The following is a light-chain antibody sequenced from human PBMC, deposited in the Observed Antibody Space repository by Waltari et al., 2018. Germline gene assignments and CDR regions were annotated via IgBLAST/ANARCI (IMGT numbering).Light chain of an antibody. CDR3: ASYTSANTVL. CDR2: DVR. J-gene: IGLJ2*01. V-gene: IGLV2-14*03. Sequence: QSGLTQPASVSGSPGQSITISCTGTRSDIGYYNFFLWYQQHPGKAPKLVIFDVRRWPSGVSHRFSGSKSGNTASLTISGLQAEDEAAYYCASYTSANTVLFGGGTKVTVL. CDR1: RSDIGYYNF.